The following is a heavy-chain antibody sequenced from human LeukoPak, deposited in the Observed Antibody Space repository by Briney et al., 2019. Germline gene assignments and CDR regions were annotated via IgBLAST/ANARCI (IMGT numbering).Heavy chain of an antibody. J-gene: IGHJ4*02. CDR3: ARGAARMVEMGTMISFEY. CDR1: GFTFSSYA. CDR2: ISYDGSNK. V-gene: IGHV3-30*04. D-gene: IGHD5-24*01. Sequence: GGSLRLSCAASGFTFSSYAMHWARQAPGKGLEWVAVISYDGSNKKYADSVKGRFTISRVNSQKTLYLQMNSLRAEDAAVYYCARGAARMVEMGTMISFEYWGQGTLVTVSS.